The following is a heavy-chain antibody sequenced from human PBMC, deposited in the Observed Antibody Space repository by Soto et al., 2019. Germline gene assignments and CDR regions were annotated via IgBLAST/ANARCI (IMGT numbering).Heavy chain of an antibody. D-gene: IGHD5-12*01. Sequence: SETLSLTCTVSGASISYGGFSWSWIRQSPGKGLEWIGYISHLESTYFHPSFKSRLTMSIDRTRNQFSLKLSSVTAADMAVYYCARGGGYDSFDYWGQGVLVTV. J-gene: IGHJ4*02. CDR3: ARGGGYDSFDY. CDR1: GASISYGGFS. V-gene: IGHV4-30-2*06. CDR2: ISHLEST.